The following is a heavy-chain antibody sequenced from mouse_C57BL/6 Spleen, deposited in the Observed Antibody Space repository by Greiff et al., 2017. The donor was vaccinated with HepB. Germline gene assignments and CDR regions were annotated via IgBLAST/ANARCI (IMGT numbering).Heavy chain of an antibody. CDR2: IYPGDGDT. CDR1: GYAFSSSW. Sequence: QVQLQQSGPELVKPGASVKISCKASGYAFSSSWMNWVKQRPGKGLEWIGRIYPGDGDTNYNGKFKGKATLTADKSSSTAYMQLSSLTSEDSAVYFCARSTLLRPFDYWGQGTTLTVSS. J-gene: IGHJ2*01. CDR3: ARSTLLRPFDY. D-gene: IGHD1-2*01. V-gene: IGHV1-82*01.